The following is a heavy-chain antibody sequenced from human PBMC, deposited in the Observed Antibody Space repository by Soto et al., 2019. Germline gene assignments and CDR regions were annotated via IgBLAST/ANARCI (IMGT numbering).Heavy chain of an antibody. CDR1: GDSITNNHW. CDR2: IYHTGIA. J-gene: IGHJ6*02. V-gene: IGHV4-4*02. Sequence: SETLSLTCTVYGDSITNNHWWSCVRQPPGKGPELIGEIYHTGIANYNPSLESRVAFSVDTSKNQFSLQLNSVTPEDTAVYYCARDRRGQWLVSDTYYYYYYGMDVWGQGTTVTVSS. CDR3: ARDRRGQWLVSDTYYYYYYGMDV. D-gene: IGHD6-19*01.